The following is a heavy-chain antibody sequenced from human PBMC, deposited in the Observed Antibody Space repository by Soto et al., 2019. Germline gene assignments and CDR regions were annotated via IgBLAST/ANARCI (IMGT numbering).Heavy chain of an antibody. D-gene: IGHD5-12*01. J-gene: IGHJ3*02. Sequence: GYSVQVSCTASGGTFSSYAISWVRQAPGQGLEWMGGIIPIFGTANYAQKFQGRVTITADKSTSTAYMELSSLRSEDTAVYYCARDSHGDSGYDPGDHAIWGQGTMVTVSS. V-gene: IGHV1-69*06. CDR1: GGTFSSYA. CDR2: IIPIFGTA. CDR3: ARDSHGDSGYDPGDHAI.